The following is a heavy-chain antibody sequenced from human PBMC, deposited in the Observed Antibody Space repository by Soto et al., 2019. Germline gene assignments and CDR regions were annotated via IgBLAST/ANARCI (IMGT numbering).Heavy chain of an antibody. CDR2: IWYDGSNK. CDR3: ARDSNTATGYYSLDH. CDR1: GLSFSSYG. D-gene: IGHD3-9*01. Sequence: GGSLRLSCGACGLSFSSYGMHWVRQAPGKGLEWVAVIWYDGSNKYYADSVKGRFTISRDNSKNTLYLQMNSLRAEDTAVYYCARDSNTATGYYSLDHCGQGTLVTVSS. J-gene: IGHJ4*02. V-gene: IGHV3-33*01.